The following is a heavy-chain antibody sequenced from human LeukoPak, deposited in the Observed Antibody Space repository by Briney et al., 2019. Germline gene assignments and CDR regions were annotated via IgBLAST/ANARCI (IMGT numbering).Heavy chain of an antibody. CDR3: AGSIAVAGTIDY. V-gene: IGHV3-30*03. J-gene: IGHJ4*02. Sequence: GGSLRLSCAASGFTFSSYGMHWVRQAPGKGLEWVAVISYDGSNKYYADSVKGRFTISRDNSKNTLYLQMNSLRAEDTAVYYCAGSIAVAGTIDYWGQGTLVTVSS. CDR1: GFTFSSYG. CDR2: ISYDGSNK. D-gene: IGHD6-19*01.